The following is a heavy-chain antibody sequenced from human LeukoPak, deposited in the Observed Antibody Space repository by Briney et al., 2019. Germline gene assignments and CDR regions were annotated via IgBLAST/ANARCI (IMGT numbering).Heavy chain of an antibody. CDR2: IYYSGNT. J-gene: IGHJ3*02. CDR3: ARVKLSYANDLSTFDI. V-gene: IGHV4-59*01. Sequence: SETLSLTCTVPSGSIGSYYWSWIRQSPGKGLEWVGFIYYSGNTNYNPSLKSRVTISIDTSKNQFSLKLSSVTAADTAVYYCARVKLSYANDLSTFDIWGQGTMVTVSS. CDR1: SGSIGSYY. D-gene: IGHD3-16*01.